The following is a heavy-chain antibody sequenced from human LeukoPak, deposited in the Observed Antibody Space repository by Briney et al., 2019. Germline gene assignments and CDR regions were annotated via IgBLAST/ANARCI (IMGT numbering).Heavy chain of an antibody. V-gene: IGHV3-7*03. CDR3: AKDSPYYYDSSGYYSL. CDR2: IKQDGSEK. J-gene: IGHJ4*02. D-gene: IGHD3-22*01. CDR1: GFTFSSYW. Sequence: PGGSLSLSCAASGFTFSSYWMSWVRQAPGKGLEWVANIKQDGSEKYYVDSVKGRFTISRDNSKNTLYLQMNSLRAEDTAVYYCAKDSPYYYDSSGYYSLWGQGTLVTVSS.